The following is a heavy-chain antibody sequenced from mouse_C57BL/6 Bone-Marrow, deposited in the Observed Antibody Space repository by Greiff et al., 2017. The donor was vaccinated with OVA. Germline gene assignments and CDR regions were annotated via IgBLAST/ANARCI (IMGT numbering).Heavy chain of an antibody. Sequence: VQLQQSGAELVMPGASVKLSCKASGYTFTSYWMHWVKQRPGQGLEWIGEIDPSDSYTNYNQKFKGKSTLTVDKSSSTAYMQLSSLTSEDSAVYYCAREAPDYYAMDYWGQGTSVTVSS. CDR2: IDPSDSYT. CDR3: AREAPDYYAMDY. V-gene: IGHV1-69*01. J-gene: IGHJ4*01. CDR1: GYTFTSYW.